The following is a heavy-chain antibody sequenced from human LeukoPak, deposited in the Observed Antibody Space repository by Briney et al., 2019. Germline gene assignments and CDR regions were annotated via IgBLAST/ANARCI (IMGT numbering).Heavy chain of an antibody. CDR1: GFTFSSYW. D-gene: IGHD3-10*01. J-gene: IGHJ3*02. CDR3: ARRLISMVTNDAFDI. CDR2: IKQDGSEK. V-gene: IGHV3-7*02. Sequence: GGSLRLSCAASGFTFSSYWMSWVRQAPRKGLEGVTIIKQDGSEKNYVESVKGRFSISRDNAKNSLYLQMNSLRAEDTAVYYCARRLISMVTNDAFDIWGQGTMVTVSS.